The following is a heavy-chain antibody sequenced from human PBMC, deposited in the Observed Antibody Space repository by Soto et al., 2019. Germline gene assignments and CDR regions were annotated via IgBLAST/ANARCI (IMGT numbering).Heavy chain of an antibody. D-gene: IGHD5-12*01. J-gene: IGHJ4*02. Sequence: GASVKVSCKASGYTFTSYDINWVRQATGQGLEWMGWMNPNSGNTGYAQKFQGRVTMTRNTSISTAYMELSSLRSEDTAVYYCATNPLVATTFFDYWGQGTLVTVSS. CDR1: GYTFTSYD. CDR3: ATNPLVATTFFDY. V-gene: IGHV1-8*01. CDR2: MNPNSGNT.